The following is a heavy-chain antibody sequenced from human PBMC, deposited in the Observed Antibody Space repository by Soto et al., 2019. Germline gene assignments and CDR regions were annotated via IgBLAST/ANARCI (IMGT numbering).Heavy chain of an antibody. CDR1: GVTFRDYW. J-gene: IGHJ5*02. CDR2: IGPDGTST. D-gene: IGHD6-19*01. Sequence: GGSLRLSCAVSGVTFRDYWMHWVRQVPGKGLLWVSRIGPDGTSTKYADSVKGRFTISRSSPENTLYLQMNSLRAEDTGVYYCVREVIAVLGSIRWFDPWGQGXLVTVSS. CDR3: VREVIAVLGSIRWFDP. V-gene: IGHV3-74*01.